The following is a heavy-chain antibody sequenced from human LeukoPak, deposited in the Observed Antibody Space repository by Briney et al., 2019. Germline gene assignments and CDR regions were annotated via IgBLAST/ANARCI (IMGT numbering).Heavy chain of an antibody. J-gene: IGHJ4*02. D-gene: IGHD3-16*02. V-gene: IGHV1-18*01. CDR3: AREGAYFGEFSLPDDY. CDR1: GYTFTSYG. CDR2: ISAYNGNT. Sequence: ASVKVSCKASGYTFTSYGISWVRQAPGQGLEWMGWISAYNGNTNYAQKLQGRVTMTTDTSTSTAYMELRSLRSDDTAVYYCAREGAYFGEFSLPDDYWGQGTLVTVSS.